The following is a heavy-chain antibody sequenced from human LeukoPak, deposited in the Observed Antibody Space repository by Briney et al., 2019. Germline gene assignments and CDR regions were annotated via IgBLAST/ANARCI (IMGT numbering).Heavy chain of an antibody. CDR3: ARWDDLFLIDF. Sequence: GGSLRLSCGVCGFTFSSYRMSGVRQAAGKGREWVSSISTSTSSKYYADSVKGRFTISRDNAKNSLDLQMNSLRAEDTAVYYCARWDDLFLIDFWGQGTLVTVSS. CDR1: GFTFSSYR. D-gene: IGHD3-9*01. V-gene: IGHV3-21*01. J-gene: IGHJ4*02. CDR2: ISTSTSSK.